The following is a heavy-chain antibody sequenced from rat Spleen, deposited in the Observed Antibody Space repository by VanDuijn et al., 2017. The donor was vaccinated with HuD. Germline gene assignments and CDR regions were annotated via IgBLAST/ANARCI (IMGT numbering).Heavy chain of an antibody. CDR2: ITNTGGST. D-gene: IGHD1-2*01. V-gene: IGHV5-25*01. J-gene: IGHJ2*01. CDR3: TRDSIYYYSSYMDY. Sequence: EVQLVESGGGLVQPGRSMKLSCAASGFTFSNYYMAWVRQAPEKGLEWVASITNTGGSTYYPDSVKGRFTISRDNAKSTLYLQMNSLRSEDTATYYCTRDSIYYYSSYMDYWGQGVMVTVSS. CDR1: GFTFSNYY.